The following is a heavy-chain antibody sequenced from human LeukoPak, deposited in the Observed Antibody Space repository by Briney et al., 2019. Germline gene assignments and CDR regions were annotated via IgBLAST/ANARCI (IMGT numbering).Heavy chain of an antibody. CDR3: ARVLYSSSWIRGDYYYYMDV. D-gene: IGHD6-13*01. V-gene: IGHV4-39*07. CDR1: GGSISSSSYY. CDR2: IYYSGST. J-gene: IGHJ6*03. Sequence: PSETLSLTCTVSGGSISSSSYYWGWLRQPPGTGLEGVGSIYYSGSTYYNPSLKSRVTISVDTSKSQFSLKLSSVTAADTAVYYCARVLYSSSWIRGDYYYYMDVWGKGTTVTVSS.